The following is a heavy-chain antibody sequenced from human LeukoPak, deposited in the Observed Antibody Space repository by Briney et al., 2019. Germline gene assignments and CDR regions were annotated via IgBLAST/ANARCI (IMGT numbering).Heavy chain of an antibody. CDR3: AKDQYVVGATYD. J-gene: IGHJ4*02. Sequence: PGGSLRLSCAASGFTFSSYAMSWVRQAPGKGLEWVSAISGSGGSTYYADSVKGWFTISRDNSKNTLYLQMNSLRAEDTAVYYCAKDQYVVGATYDWGQGTLVTVSS. D-gene: IGHD1-26*01. CDR1: GFTFSSYA. CDR2: ISGSGGST. V-gene: IGHV3-23*01.